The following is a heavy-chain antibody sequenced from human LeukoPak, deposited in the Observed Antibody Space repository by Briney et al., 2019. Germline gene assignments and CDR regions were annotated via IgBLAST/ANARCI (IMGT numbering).Heavy chain of an antibody. V-gene: IGHV5-10-1*01. CDR1: GYIFTTYW. J-gene: IGHJ5*02. Sequence: GESLKISCKGSGYIFTTYWISWVRQMPGKGLEWMGRIDPSDSYTNYSPSFQGHVTISVDKSISTAYLQWSSLKASDTAMYYCARYASYGTNWFDPWGQGTLVTVSS. CDR3: ARYASYGTNWFDP. D-gene: IGHD3-16*01. CDR2: IDPSDSYT.